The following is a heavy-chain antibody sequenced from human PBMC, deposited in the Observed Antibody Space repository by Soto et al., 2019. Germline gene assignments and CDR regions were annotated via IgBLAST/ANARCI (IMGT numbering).Heavy chain of an antibody. CDR1: GYSFTSYW. D-gene: IGHD3-10*01. CDR2: MHLGDSDT. CDR3: ARLGYFGSGNYYYNYGMDV. Sequence: PGESLKISCKGSGYSFTSYWIGWVRQMPGKGLEWLGIMHLGDSDTRYSPSFQGQVTISADTAINTAYLQWSSLKASDTAMYYCARLGYFGSGNYYYNYGMDVWGQGTTVTVYS. V-gene: IGHV5-51*01. J-gene: IGHJ6*02.